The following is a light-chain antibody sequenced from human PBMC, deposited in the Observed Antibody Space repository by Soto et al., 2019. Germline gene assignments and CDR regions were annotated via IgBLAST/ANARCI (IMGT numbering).Light chain of an antibody. J-gene: IGKJ1*01. Sequence: DIQMTQSPSTLSASVGDRVTITCRASQSVDSWLAWYQQKPGKAPKLLIYKASSLESGVQSRFSGSGSGTEFSLTISSLQPDDFATYYCQQYFFYWTFGQGTKVEIK. V-gene: IGKV1-5*03. CDR1: QSVDSW. CDR2: KAS. CDR3: QQYFFYWT.